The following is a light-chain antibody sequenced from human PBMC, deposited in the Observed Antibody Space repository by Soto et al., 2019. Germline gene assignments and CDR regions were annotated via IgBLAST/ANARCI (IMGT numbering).Light chain of an antibody. CDR2: GAS. CDR3: QQYNNWPRT. V-gene: IGKV3-15*01. Sequence: EIVMTQSPATLSVSPGERATLSCRASQSVSSNLAWYQQKPGQAPRLLIYGASTRATGIPARFSGSGSGTEFTLTISSLQSDDFAVYDCQQYNNWPRTFGQGTKVEIK. J-gene: IGKJ1*01. CDR1: QSVSSN.